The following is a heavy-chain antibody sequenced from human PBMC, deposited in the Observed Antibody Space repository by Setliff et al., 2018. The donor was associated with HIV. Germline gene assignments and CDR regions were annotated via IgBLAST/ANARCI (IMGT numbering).Heavy chain of an antibody. CDR1: GGSLSDYY. CDR2: INYSGTT. V-gene: IGHV4-34*01. CDR3: ARASRWGSIPFDY. D-gene: IGHD2-21*01. J-gene: IGHJ4*02. Sequence: SETLSLTCGVYGGSLSDYYWSWIRQPPGKGLEWIGEINYSGTTNHNPFLKSRVTISVDTSKKQFSLKLNSVTAADTAVYFCARASRWGSIPFDYWGQGTLVTVSS.